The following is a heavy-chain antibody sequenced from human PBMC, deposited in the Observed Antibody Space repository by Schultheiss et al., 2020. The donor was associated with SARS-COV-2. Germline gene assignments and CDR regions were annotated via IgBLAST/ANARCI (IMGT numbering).Heavy chain of an antibody. CDR2: INPNSGGT. V-gene: IGHV1-2*02. J-gene: IGHJ4*02. CDR3: ARGLGYSSSSY. CDR1: GYTFTSYG. D-gene: IGHD6-6*01. Sequence: GESLKISCKASGYTFTSYGISWVRQAPGQGLEWMGWINPNSGGTNYAQKFQGRVTMTRDTSISTAYMELSRLRSDDTAVYYCARGLGYSSSSYWGQGTLVTVSS.